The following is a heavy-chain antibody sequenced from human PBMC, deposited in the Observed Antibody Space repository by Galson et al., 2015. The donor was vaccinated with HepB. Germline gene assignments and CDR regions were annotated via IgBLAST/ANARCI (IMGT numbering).Heavy chain of an antibody. CDR1: GDSIAGGGYH. J-gene: IGHJ4*02. CDR2: IYHSGPT. CDR3: ARGYDFWNTHSLQHYFDY. Sequence: TLSLTCSVSGDSIAGGGYHWTWIRQHAEKGLEYIGYIYHSGPTYFSPPLHGRVSMSIDTSQSQFSLQLSHVTAADTAVYYCARGYDFWNTHSLQHYFDYWGQGILVTVSS. D-gene: IGHD3-3*01. V-gene: IGHV4-31*03.